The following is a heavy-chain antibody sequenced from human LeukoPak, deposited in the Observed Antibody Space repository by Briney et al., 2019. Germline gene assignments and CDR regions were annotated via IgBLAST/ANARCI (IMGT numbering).Heavy chain of an antibody. CDR2: ISSSSSYI. CDR1: GFTFSSYS. CDR3: ARVGSGSYSFDY. Sequence: GGSLRLSCAASGFTFSSYSMNWVRQAPGKGLEWVPFISSSSSYIYYADSVKGRFTISRDNAKNSLYLQMNSLRAEDTAVYYCARVGSGSYSFDYWGQGTLVTVSS. V-gene: IGHV3-21*01. J-gene: IGHJ4*02. D-gene: IGHD1-26*01.